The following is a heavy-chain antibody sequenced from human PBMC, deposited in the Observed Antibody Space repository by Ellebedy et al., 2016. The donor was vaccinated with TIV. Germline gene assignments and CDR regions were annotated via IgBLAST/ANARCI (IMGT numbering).Heavy chain of an antibody. CDR2: INPDSGGT. J-gene: IGHJ4*02. D-gene: IGHD5-12*01. Sequence: AASVKVSCKASGYTFIGYYLHWVRQAPGQGLEWMGWINPDSGGTNYAQKFQGRVTMTRDTSISTAYMEVSRLRSDDTAVYFCTRDTTSRRYSGYDGGEYWGQGTLVTVSS. V-gene: IGHV1-2*02. CDR3: TRDTTSRRYSGYDGGEY. CDR1: GYTFIGYY.